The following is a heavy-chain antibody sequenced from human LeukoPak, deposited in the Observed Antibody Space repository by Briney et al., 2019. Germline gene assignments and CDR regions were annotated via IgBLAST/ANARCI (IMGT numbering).Heavy chain of an antibody. V-gene: IGHV4-61*01. CDR2: TYYSGKT. D-gene: IGHD3-16*01. Sequence: SETLSLTCTVSGGSISSSSYYWSWIRQPPGKGLEWIGYTYYSGKTNYNPSLKRRVTMSVDTSKSAFSLNLISVTAADTAVYYCARGGNGFDPWGQGTLVTVSS. CDR3: ARGGNGFDP. CDR1: GGSISSSSYY. J-gene: IGHJ5*02.